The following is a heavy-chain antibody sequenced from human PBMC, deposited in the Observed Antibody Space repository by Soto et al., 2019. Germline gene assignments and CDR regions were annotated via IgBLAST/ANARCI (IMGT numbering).Heavy chain of an antibody. V-gene: IGHV2-26*01. J-gene: IGHJ3*02. D-gene: IGHD2-21*02. Sequence: QVTLKESGPVLVKPTETLTLTCTVSGFSFSNAKMGVSWVRQPPGKALEWLAHIFADDGEAYSPSLRSRLTISKDTSRSQVVLTMTNMDPVXXXXXXXXXXXXXXXXXXXHTDSFDIWGQGTMVTVXS. CDR2: IFADDGE. CDR3: XXXXXXXXXXXXHTDSFDI. CDR1: GFSFSNAKMG.